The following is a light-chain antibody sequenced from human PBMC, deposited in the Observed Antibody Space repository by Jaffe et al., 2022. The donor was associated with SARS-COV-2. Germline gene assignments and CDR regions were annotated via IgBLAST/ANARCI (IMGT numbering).Light chain of an antibody. V-gene: IGLV2-14*01. CDR3: SSYVSGGTPYV. J-gene: IGLJ1*01. CDR1: SSDVGGYNF. Sequence: QSALTQPASVSGSPGQSITISCTGTSSDVGGYNFVSWYQQHPGKAPKLMISEVTNRPSGVSNRFSGSKSGNTASLTISGLQAEDEADYYCSSYVSGGTPYVFGTGTKVTVL. CDR2: EVT.